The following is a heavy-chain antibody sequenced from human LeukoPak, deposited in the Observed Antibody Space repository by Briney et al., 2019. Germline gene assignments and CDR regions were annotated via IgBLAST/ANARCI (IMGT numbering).Heavy chain of an antibody. J-gene: IGHJ6*03. CDR3: AKVYCSSTSCYDYYYYYMDV. CDR2: IRYDGGNK. D-gene: IGHD2-2*01. V-gene: IGHV3-30*02. Sequence: PGGSLRLSCAASGFTFSSYAMHWVRQAPGKGLEWVAFIRYDGGNKYYADSVKGRFTISRDNSKNMLYLQMNSLRAEDTAVYYCAKVYCSSTSCYDYYYYYMDVWGKGTTVTVSS. CDR1: GFTFSSYA.